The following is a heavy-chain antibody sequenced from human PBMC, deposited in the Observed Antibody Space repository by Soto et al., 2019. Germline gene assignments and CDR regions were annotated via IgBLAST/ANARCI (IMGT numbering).Heavy chain of an antibody. V-gene: IGHV4-39*01. Sequence: SETLSLTCTVSGGSISSSSYYWGWIRQPPGRGLEWIGSIYYSGSTYYNPSLKSRVTISVDTSKNQFSLKLSSVTAADTAVYYCARPVSQLGKTPFNAFDIWGQGTMVTV. D-gene: IGHD3-16*01. CDR3: ARPVSQLGKTPFNAFDI. CDR1: GGSISSSSYY. J-gene: IGHJ3*02. CDR2: IYYSGST.